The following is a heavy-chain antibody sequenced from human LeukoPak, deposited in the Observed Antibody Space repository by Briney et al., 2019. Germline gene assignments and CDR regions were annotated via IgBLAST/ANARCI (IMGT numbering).Heavy chain of an antibody. CDR2: ISWNSGSI. J-gene: IGHJ4*02. V-gene: IGHV3-9*01. CDR1: GFTFSSYW. D-gene: IGHD2-15*01. Sequence: GGSLRLSCAASGFTFSSYWMHWVRQAPGKGLEWVSGISWNSGSIGYADSVKGRFTISRDNAKNSLYLQMNSLRPEDTALYYCAKERYCSGGRCYSYFDYWGQGTLVTVSS. CDR3: AKERYCSGGRCYSYFDY.